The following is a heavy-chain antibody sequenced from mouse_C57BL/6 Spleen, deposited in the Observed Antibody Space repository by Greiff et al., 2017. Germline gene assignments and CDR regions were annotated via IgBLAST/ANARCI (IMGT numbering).Heavy chain of an antibody. CDR2: IYPGSGGT. Sequence: VQLVESGAELMKPGASVKVSCKASGYAFTNYLIEWVKQRPGQGLAWIGVIYPGSGGTNYNEKFKGKATLTADKSSSTAYMQLSSLTSEDSAVXFCARSRGDWGQGTLVTVSA. CDR1: GYAFTNYL. J-gene: IGHJ3*01. V-gene: IGHV1-54*01. CDR3: ARSRGD.